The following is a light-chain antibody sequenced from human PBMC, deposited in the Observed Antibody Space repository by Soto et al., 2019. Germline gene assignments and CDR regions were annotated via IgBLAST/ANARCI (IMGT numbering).Light chain of an antibody. J-gene: IGKJ5*01. Sequence: IHMTHSPSTLSASLGEIVTMTFRASQSISIYLNWYQQKPGKAPKLLIYAASSLQSGVPSRFSGSGSGTDFTLTISSLQPEDFATYYCQQSYSTPPITFGQGTRLEIK. V-gene: IGKV1-39*01. CDR3: QQSYSTPPIT. CDR2: AAS. CDR1: QSISIY.